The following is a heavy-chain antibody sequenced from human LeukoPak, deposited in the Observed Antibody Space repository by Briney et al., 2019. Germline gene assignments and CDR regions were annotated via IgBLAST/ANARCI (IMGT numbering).Heavy chain of an antibody. V-gene: IGHV3-33*01. CDR2: IYYDGNQK. J-gene: IGHJ3*01. CDR3: ARGGVATAWGAFDV. D-gene: IGHD2-21*02. CDR1: GFKFKTYG. Sequence: GGSLRLSCAASGFKFKTYGMHWVRQAPGEGLEWVAVIYYDGNQKYYGDSVKGRFTVSRDESENMLYLQMSSLRADDTAVYYCARGGVATAWGAFDVWGQGTMVTVSS.